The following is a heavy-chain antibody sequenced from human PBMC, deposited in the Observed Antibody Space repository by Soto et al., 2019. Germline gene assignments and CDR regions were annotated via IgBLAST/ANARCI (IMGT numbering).Heavy chain of an antibody. V-gene: IGHV3-33*01. Sequence: QVQLVESGGGVVQPGRSLRLSCAASGFTFSSYGMHWVRQAPGKGLEWVAVIWYDGSNKYYADSVKGRFTISRDNSKNTLYLQMNSLRAEDTAVYYCAITSPPDFDYWGQGTLVTVSP. CDR1: GFTFSSYG. J-gene: IGHJ4*02. CDR3: AITSPPDFDY. D-gene: IGHD3-10*01. CDR2: IWYDGSNK.